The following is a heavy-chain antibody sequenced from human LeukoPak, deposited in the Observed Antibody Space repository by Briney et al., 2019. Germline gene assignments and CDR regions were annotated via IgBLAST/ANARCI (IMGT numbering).Heavy chain of an antibody. J-gene: IGHJ4*02. CDR3: ARDIVATIAAYYFDY. D-gene: IGHD5-12*01. Sequence: GGSLRLSCAASGFTFSSYSMNWVRQAPGKGLEWVSFMSSSSSYIYYADSVKGRFTISRDNAKNSLYLQMNSLRAEDTAVYYCARDIVATIAAYYFDYWGQGTLVTVSS. CDR2: MSSSSSYI. CDR1: GFTFSSYS. V-gene: IGHV3-21*01.